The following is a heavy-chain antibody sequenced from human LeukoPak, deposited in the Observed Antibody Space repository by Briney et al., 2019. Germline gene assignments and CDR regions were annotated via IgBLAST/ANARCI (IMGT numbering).Heavy chain of an antibody. V-gene: IGHV3-48*03. CDR2: ISSSGSTI. Sequence: GGSLRLSCAASGFTFSSYEMNWVRQAPGKGLEWVSYISSSGSTIYYADSVKGRFTISRDNAKNSLYLQINSLRADDTAVYFCARDSEHSSSFAFDIWGQGTMVTVSS. CDR3: ARDSEHSSSFAFDI. J-gene: IGHJ3*02. CDR1: GFTFSSYE. D-gene: IGHD6-13*01.